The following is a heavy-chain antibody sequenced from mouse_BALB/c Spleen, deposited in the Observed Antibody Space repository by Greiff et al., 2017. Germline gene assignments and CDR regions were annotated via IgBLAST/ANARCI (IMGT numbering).Heavy chain of an antibody. V-gene: IGHV3-2*02. Sequence: EVQLQQSGPGLVKPSQSLSLTCTVTGYSITSDYAWNWIRQFPGNKLEWMGYISYSGSTSYNPSLKSRISITRDTSKNQFFLQLNSVTTEDTATYYCARHYYGSSRWFAYWGQGTLVTVSA. CDR3: ARHYYGSSRWFAY. J-gene: IGHJ3*01. CDR2: ISYSGST. CDR1: GYSITSDYA. D-gene: IGHD1-1*01.